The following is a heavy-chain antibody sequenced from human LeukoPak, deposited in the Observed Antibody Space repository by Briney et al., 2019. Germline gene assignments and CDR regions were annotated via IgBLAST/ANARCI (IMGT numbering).Heavy chain of an antibody. Sequence: GGSLRLSCAASGFTFSSYAMNWVRQAPGKGVEWLSYISRSSETILYANSVQGRVTISRDNAKDSLYLQMNSLRAEDTAVYYCASLPTPSGYYDYYYSYGMDVWGQGTTVTVSS. J-gene: IGHJ6*02. CDR2: ISRSSETI. D-gene: IGHD3-3*01. V-gene: IGHV3-48*01. CDR3: ASLPTPSGYYDYYYSYGMDV. CDR1: GFTFSSYA.